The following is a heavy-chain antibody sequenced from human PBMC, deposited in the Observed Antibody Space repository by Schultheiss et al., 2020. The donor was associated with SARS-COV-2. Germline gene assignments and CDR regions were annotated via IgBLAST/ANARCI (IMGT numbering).Heavy chain of an antibody. V-gene: IGHV4-31*03. Sequence: SETLSLTCTVSGGSISSGGYYWSWIRQHPGKGLEWIGYIYYSGSTYYNPSLKSRVTISVDTSKNQFSLKLSSVTAADTAVYYCARGAKIYRYCSSTSCPTPMDVWGKGTTVTVSS. CDR1: GGSISSGGYY. J-gene: IGHJ6*03. D-gene: IGHD2-2*01. CDR2: IYYSGST. CDR3: ARGAKIYRYCSSTSCPTPMDV.